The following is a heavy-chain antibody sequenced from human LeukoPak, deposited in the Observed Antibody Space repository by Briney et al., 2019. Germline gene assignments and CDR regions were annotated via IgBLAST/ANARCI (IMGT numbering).Heavy chain of an antibody. D-gene: IGHD3-22*01. J-gene: IGHJ4*02. Sequence: PSETLSLTCTVSGGSISSYYWSWIRQPPGKGLEWIGYIYYSGSTNYNPSLKSRVTISVDTSKNQFSLKLSSVTAADTAVYYCARGEYYDSSGYSTFYFDYWGQGTLVTVSS. V-gene: IGHV4-59*01. CDR3: ARGEYYDSSGYSTFYFDY. CDR2: IYYSGST. CDR1: GGSISSYY.